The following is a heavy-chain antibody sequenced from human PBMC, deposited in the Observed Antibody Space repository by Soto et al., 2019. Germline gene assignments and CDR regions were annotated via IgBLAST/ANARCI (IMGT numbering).Heavy chain of an antibody. Sequence: QVQLVQSGAEMKKPGASVKVSCKTSGYIFLNYNVTWVRQAPGEGLEWMGWINPYNTDTNSAQKFQGRVIMTTDPSTRTVYMELRTLTFDDTAFYYCGRTNYGDSLDPWGQGTLVIVSS. J-gene: IGHJ5*02. V-gene: IGHV1-18*01. CDR1: GYIFLNYN. D-gene: IGHD3-10*01. CDR2: INPYNTDT. CDR3: GRTNYGDSLDP.